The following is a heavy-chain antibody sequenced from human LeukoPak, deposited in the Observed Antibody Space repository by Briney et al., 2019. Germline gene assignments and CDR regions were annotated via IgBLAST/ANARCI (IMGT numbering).Heavy chain of an antibody. D-gene: IGHD4-11*01. CDR1: GGTFSSYA. V-gene: IGHV1-69*04. Sequence: SVKVSCKASGGTFSSYAISWVRQAPGQGLEWMGRIIPIFGIANYAQKFQGRVTITADKSTSTAYMELSSLRSEDTAVYYCARGPRAMTTVKGGFDPWGQGTLVTVSS. J-gene: IGHJ5*02. CDR3: ARGPRAMTTVKGGFDP. CDR2: IIPIFGIA.